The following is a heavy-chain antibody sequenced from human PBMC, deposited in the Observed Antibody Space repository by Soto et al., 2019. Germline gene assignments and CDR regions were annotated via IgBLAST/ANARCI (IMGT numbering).Heavy chain of an antibody. CDR1: GFTFSSYA. Sequence: EVQLVESGGGLVQPGGSLRLSCAASGFTFSSYAMHWVRQAPGKGLEYVSAISSNGGSTYYANSVKGRFTISRDNSKNTLYLQMGSLRAEDMAVYYCARYYYYGMDVWGQGTTVTVSS. J-gene: IGHJ6*02. V-gene: IGHV3-64*01. CDR2: ISSNGGST. CDR3: ARYYYYGMDV.